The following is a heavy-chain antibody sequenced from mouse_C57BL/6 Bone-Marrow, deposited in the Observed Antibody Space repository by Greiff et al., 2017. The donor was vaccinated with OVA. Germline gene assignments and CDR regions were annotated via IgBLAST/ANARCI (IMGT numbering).Heavy chain of an antibody. V-gene: IGHV1-81*01. CDR3: ARPIYDGNYDV. D-gene: IGHD2-3*01. J-gene: IGHJ1*03. CDR1: GYTFTSYG. CDR2: IHPRSGNT. Sequence: QVQLKESGAELARPGASVKLSCKASGYTFTSYGISWVKQRTGQGLEWIGEIHPRSGNTYYNEKFKGKATLTADKSSSTAYMELRSLTSEDSAVYFCARPIYDGNYDVWGTGTTVTVSS.